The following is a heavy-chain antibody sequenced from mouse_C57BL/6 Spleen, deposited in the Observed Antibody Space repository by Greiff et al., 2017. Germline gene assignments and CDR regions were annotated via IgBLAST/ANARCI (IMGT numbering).Heavy chain of an antibody. CDR1: GYTFTDYY. CDR3: ARSPAYGSSLYCFDY. D-gene: IGHD1-1*01. CDR2: INPYNGGT. J-gene: IGHJ2*01. Sequence: VQLQQSGPVLVKPGASVKMSCKASGYTFTDYYMNWVKQSHGKSLEWIGVINPYNGGTSYNQKFKGKATLPVDKSSSTAYMELNSLTSEYSAVYNCARSPAYGSSLYCFDYWGQGTTLTVSS. V-gene: IGHV1-19*01.